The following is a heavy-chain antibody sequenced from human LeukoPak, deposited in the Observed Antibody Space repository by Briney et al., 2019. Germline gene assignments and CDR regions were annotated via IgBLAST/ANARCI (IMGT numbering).Heavy chain of an antibody. V-gene: IGHV4-59*08. CDR2: RKSTGDT. CDR3: ARHKNSGTYPLDY. D-gene: IGHD3-10*01. CDR1: GDSLSAYY. Sequence: SETLSLTCTVSGDSLSAYYWSWIRQPPGKRLEWIAYRKSTGDTNFNPSLTSRVTLSIDTSRNLFSLKLSSVTAADTAVYYCARHKNSGTYPLDYWGQGTLVTVSS. J-gene: IGHJ4*02.